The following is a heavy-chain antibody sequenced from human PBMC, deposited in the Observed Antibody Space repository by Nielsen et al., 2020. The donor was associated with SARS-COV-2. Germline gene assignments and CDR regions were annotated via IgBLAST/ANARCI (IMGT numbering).Heavy chain of an antibody. D-gene: IGHD1-26*01. CDR2: INHSGST. CDR1: GGSFSGYY. V-gene: IGHV4-34*01. J-gene: IGHJ4*02. CDR3: ASGSYPYYFDY. Sequence: SETLSLTCAVYGGSFSGYYWSWIRQPPGKGLEWIGEINHSGSTNYNPSLKSRVTISVDTSKNQFSLKLSSVTAADTAVYYCASGSYPYYFDYWGQGTLVTVSS.